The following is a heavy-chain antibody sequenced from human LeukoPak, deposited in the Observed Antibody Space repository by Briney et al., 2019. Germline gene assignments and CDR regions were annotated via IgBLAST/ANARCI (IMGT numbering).Heavy chain of an antibody. J-gene: IGHJ5*02. D-gene: IGHD6-13*01. CDR2: FISIFGTT. V-gene: IGHV1-69*01. CDR3: ARAPRYTSSWPNNWFDP. Sequence: ASVKVSCKASGGTFSSYVISWVRQAPGQGLEWMGGFISIFGTTNYAQKFQGRVTITADESTSTAYTELSSLRSEDTAVYYCARAPRYTSSWPNNWFDPWGQGTLVTVSS. CDR1: GGTFSSYV.